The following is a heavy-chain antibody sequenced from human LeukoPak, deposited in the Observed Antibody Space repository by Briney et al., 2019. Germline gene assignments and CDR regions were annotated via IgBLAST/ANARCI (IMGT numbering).Heavy chain of an antibody. J-gene: IGHJ4*02. V-gene: IGHV3-7*01. D-gene: IGHD6-13*01. CDR2: IRQDGGAT. Sequence: GGSLRLSCTASGLTFTDYWMTWVRQAPGQGLEWLANIRQDGGATFYGGSVKGRFTISRDNAKNSLFLQMNSLRAEDTAVYYCATSKDTAGGPYWGQGTLVTVSS. CDR1: GLTFTDYW. CDR3: ATSKDTAGGPY.